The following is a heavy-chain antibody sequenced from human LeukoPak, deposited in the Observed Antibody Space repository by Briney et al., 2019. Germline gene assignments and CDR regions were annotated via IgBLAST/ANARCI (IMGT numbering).Heavy chain of an antibody. D-gene: IGHD3-3*01. CDR1: GFTFSSYS. CDR2: ISSSSSTI. Sequence: GGSLRLSCAASGFTFSSYSMNWVRQAPGKGLEWVSYISSSSSTIYYADSVKGRFTISRDNAKNSLYLQMNSLRAEDTAVYYCARDLVPDQIGAFDIWGQGTVVTVSS. CDR3: ARDLVPDQIGAFDI. J-gene: IGHJ3*02. V-gene: IGHV3-48*01.